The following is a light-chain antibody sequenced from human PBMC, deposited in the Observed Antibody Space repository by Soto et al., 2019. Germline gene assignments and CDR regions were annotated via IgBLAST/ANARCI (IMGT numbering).Light chain of an antibody. CDR2: RNN. Sequence: QSVLTQPPSASATPGQRGTISCSGSDSNIGSKYVYWYQQLPGTAPKLLMYRNNQRPSGVPDRFSGSKSGTSASLAINGLRSEDEADYYCAAWDSSLGGPAFGGGTQLTVL. V-gene: IGLV1-47*01. CDR3: AAWDSSLGGPA. CDR1: DSNIGSKY. J-gene: IGLJ2*01.